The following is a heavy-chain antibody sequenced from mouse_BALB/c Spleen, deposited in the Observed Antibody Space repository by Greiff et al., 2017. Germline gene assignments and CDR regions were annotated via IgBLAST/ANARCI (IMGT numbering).Heavy chain of an antibody. J-gene: IGHJ2*01. Sequence: VQVVESGAELMKPGASVKISCKATGYTFSSYWIEWVKQRPGHGLEWIGEILPGSGSTNYNEKFKGKATFTADTSSNTAYMQLSSLTSEDSAVYYCARDGITTVVATGDYWGQGTTLTVSS. CDR1: GYTFSSYW. CDR2: ILPGSGST. V-gene: IGHV1-9*01. CDR3: ARDGITTVVATGDY. D-gene: IGHD1-1*01.